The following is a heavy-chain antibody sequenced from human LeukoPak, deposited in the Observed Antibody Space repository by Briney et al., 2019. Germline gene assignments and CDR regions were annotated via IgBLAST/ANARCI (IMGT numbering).Heavy chain of an antibody. V-gene: IGHV4-34*01. D-gene: IGHD5-18*01. Sequence: TSETLPLTCAVYGGSFSGYYWSWIRQPPGKGLEWIGEINHSGSTNYNPSLKSRVTISVDTSKNQLSLKLSSVTAADMAVYYCARTTEGGYTYDYFYYYYMDVWGKGTTVTISS. CDR2: INHSGST. J-gene: IGHJ6*03. CDR1: GGSFSGYY. CDR3: ARTTEGGYTYDYFYYYYMDV.